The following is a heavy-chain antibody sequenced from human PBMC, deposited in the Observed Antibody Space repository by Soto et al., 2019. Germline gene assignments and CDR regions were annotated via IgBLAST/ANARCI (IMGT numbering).Heavy chain of an antibody. CDR1: GFIFSNYA. D-gene: IGHD6-19*01. CDR2: IGGNGADT. J-gene: IGHJ4*02. Sequence: GGSLRLSCAASGFIFSNYAMSWVRQAPGKGLEWVSAIGGNGADTYYADSVKGRFTTSRDNSKNTLYLQMNSLRAEDTAVYFCAIPSGLTVTGPDYWGQGTLVTVSS. V-gene: IGHV3-23*01. CDR3: AIPSGLTVTGPDY.